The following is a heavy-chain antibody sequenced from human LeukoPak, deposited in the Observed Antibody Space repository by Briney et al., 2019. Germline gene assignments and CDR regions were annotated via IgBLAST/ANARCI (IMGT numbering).Heavy chain of an antibody. J-gene: IGHJ4*02. Sequence: GGSLRLSCAASGFTFSSYWMTWVRQAPGKGLEWVANIKHNGDELNYVGSVEGRFTISRDDAKNSLYLHMTSLRAEDTAVYYCARELRTFDSWGQGTLVTVSS. V-gene: IGHV3-7*01. CDR1: GFTFSSYW. CDR3: ARELRTFDS. D-gene: IGHD3-16*01. CDR2: IKHNGDEL.